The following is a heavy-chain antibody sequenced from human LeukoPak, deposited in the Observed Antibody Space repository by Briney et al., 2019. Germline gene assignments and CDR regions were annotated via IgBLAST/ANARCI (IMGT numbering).Heavy chain of an antibody. D-gene: IGHD6-19*01. CDR2: ISGSGGGT. V-gene: IGHV3-23*01. CDR3: AKDFYTSGTVRPLSFDS. J-gene: IGHJ4*02. CDR1: GFTFTSYA. Sequence: PGGSLRLSCAASGFTFTSYAMSWVRQAPGKGLEWVSGISGSGGGTYYADYVKGRFTISRDNSKNTLNLQMNSLRAEDTAVYYCAKDFYTSGTVRPLSFDSWGQGTLVTVSS.